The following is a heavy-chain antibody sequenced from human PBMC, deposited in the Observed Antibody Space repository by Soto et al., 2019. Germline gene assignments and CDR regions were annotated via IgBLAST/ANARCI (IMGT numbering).Heavy chain of an antibody. Sequence: QLQLQESGPGLVKPSETLSLTCTVSGGSISSSSYYWGWIRQPPWKGLEWIGSIYYSGSTYYNPSLKSRVTISVDTSKNQFSLKLSSVTAADTAVYYCARHASGGSCYKSLDYWGQGTLVTVSS. CDR3: ARHASGGSCYKSLDY. J-gene: IGHJ4*02. CDR1: GGSISSSSYY. CDR2: IYYSGST. D-gene: IGHD2-15*01. V-gene: IGHV4-39*01.